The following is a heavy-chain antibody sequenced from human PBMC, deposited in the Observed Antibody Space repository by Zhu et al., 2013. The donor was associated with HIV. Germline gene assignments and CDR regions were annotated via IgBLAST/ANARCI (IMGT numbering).Heavy chain of an antibody. Sequence: QVQLQESGPGLVKPSETLSLTCTVSGGSISSYYWSWIRQPPGKGLEWIGYIYYSGSTNYNPSLKSRVTISVDTSKNQFSLKLSSVTAADTAVYYCARGNFDWLDRWFDPWGQGTLVTVSS. V-gene: IGHV4-59*01. D-gene: IGHD3-9*01. J-gene: IGHJ5*02. CDR1: GGSISSYY. CDR2: IYYSGST. CDR3: ARGNFDWLDRWFDP.